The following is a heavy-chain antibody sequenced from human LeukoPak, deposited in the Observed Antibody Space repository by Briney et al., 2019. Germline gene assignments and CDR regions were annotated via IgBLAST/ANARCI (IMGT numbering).Heavy chain of an antibody. CDR1: GFIFNSYE. J-gene: IGHJ4*02. CDR2: ISNYGSTK. D-gene: IGHD6-13*01. Sequence: GGSLRLSCVASGFIFNSYEMNWVRQAPGKGLEWVSYISNYGSTKKYADSVKGRLTISRDNARNSLHLQMDSLRAEDTAVYYCASHNSSWFQDYWGQGTLVTVSS. V-gene: IGHV3-48*03. CDR3: ASHNSSWFQDY.